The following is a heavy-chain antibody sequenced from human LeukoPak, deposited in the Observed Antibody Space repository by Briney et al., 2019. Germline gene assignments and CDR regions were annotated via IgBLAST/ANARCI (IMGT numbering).Heavy chain of an antibody. CDR3: ARVATTVTTTQDNYYYYYYMDV. CDR2: ISAYNGNT. Sequence: EASVKVSCKASGYTFTSYGISWVRQAPGQGLEWMGWISAYNGNTNYAQKLQGRVTMTTDTSTSTAYMELRSLRSDDTAVYYCARVATTVTTTQDNYYYYYYMDVWGKGTTVTVSS. J-gene: IGHJ6*03. CDR1: GYTFTSYG. V-gene: IGHV1-18*01. D-gene: IGHD4-11*01.